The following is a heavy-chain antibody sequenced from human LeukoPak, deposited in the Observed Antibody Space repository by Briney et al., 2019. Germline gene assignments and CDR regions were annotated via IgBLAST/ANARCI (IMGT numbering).Heavy chain of an antibody. CDR2: INPNSGGT. J-gene: IGHJ4*02. CDR1: GYTFTGYY. Sequence: ASVKVSCKASGYTFTGYYMHWVGQAPGQGLEWMGWINPNSGGTNYAQKFQGRVTMTRDTSISPAYMELSRLRSDDTAVYYCARDGREYCSSTSCRREFDYWGQGTLVTVSS. D-gene: IGHD2-2*01. CDR3: ARDGREYCSSTSCRREFDY. V-gene: IGHV1-2*02.